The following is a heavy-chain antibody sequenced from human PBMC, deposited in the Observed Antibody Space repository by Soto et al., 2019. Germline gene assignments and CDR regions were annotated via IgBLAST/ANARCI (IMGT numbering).Heavy chain of an antibody. J-gene: IGHJ6*02. V-gene: IGHV1-69*06. D-gene: IGHD4-4*01. CDR2: IIPIFGTA. Sequence: QVQLVQSGAEVKKPGSSVKVSCKASGGTFSSYAISWVRQAPGQGLEWMGGIIPIFGTANYAQKFQGRVTITADKSTSTAYMELGSLRSEDTAVYYCARNQHSKSYYYYGMDVWGQGTTVTVSS. CDR1: GGTFSSYA. CDR3: ARNQHSKSYYYYGMDV.